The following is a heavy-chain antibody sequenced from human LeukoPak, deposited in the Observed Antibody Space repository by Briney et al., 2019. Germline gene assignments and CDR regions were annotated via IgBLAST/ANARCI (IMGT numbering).Heavy chain of an antibody. CDR1: GFTFSSYE. J-gene: IGHJ3*02. CDR3: AKDYCTNGVCYTGNAFDI. CDR2: ISSSGSTI. V-gene: IGHV3-48*03. Sequence: GGSLRLSCAASGFTFSSYEMNWVRQAPGKGLEWVSYISSSGSTIYYADSVKGRFTISRDNAKNSLYLQMNSLRAEDTAVYYCAKDYCTNGVCYTGNAFDIWGQGTMVTVSS. D-gene: IGHD2-8*01.